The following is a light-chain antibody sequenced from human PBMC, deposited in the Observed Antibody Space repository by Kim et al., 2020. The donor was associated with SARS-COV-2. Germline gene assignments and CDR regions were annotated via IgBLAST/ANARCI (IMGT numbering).Light chain of an antibody. J-gene: IGKJ5*01. CDR2: DAS. V-gene: IGKV1-5*01. CDR3: RKYNGV. CDR1: QSISDS. Sequence: GDRVTITCRASQSISDSVAWYQQKPGKVPKLLIYDASTLESGVPSRFSGSGSGTEFTLTISSLQPDDFATYYCRKYNGVFGQGTRLEIK.